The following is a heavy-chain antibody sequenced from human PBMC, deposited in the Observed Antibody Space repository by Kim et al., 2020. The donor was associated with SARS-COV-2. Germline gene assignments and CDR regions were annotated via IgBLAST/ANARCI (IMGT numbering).Heavy chain of an antibody. V-gene: IGHV1-18*01. J-gene: IGHJ6*02. Sequence: KLQGRVTMTTDTSTNTAYMELRSLRSDDTAVYYCARRYSSSWGEYYGMDVWGQGTTVTVSS. D-gene: IGHD6-13*01. CDR3: ARRYSSSWGEYYGMDV.